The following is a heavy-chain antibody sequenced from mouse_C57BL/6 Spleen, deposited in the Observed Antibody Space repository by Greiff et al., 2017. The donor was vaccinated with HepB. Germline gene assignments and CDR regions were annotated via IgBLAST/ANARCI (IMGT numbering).Heavy chain of an antibody. CDR3: ARTYYGSRAYYFDY. D-gene: IGHD1-1*01. CDR2: IHPNSGST. Sequence: QLQQPGAELVKPGASVKLSCKASGYTFTSYWMHWVKQRPGQGLEWIGMIHPNSGSTNYNEKFKSKATLTVDKSSSTAYMQLSSLTSEDSAVYYCARTYYGSRAYYFDYWGQGTTLTVSS. V-gene: IGHV1-64*01. CDR1: GYTFTSYW. J-gene: IGHJ2*01.